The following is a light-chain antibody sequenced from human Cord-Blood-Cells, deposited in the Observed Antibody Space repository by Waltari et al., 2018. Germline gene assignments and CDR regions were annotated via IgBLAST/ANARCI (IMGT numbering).Light chain of an antibody. J-gene: IGLJ2*01. V-gene: IGLV2-11*01. CDR3: CSYAGSYVV. CDR2: DFS. Sequence: QSALTQPRSVSGSPGQSVTLSCTGSSSDVVGYTYVSWYQQHPGKAPQLMIYDFSKRPSGVPDRFSCSKSGNTASLTISGLQAEDEADYYCCSYAGSYVVFGGGTKLTVL. CDR1: SSDVVGYTY.